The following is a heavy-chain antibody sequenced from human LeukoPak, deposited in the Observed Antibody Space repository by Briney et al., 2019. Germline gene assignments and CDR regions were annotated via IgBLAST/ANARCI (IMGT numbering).Heavy chain of an antibody. Sequence: ASVKVSFKASGSTFTSYGISWVRQAPGQGLEWMGWISAYNGNTNYAQKLQGRVTMTTDTSTSTAYMELRSLRSDDTAVYYCARGPDIVVDNWFDPWGQGTLVTVSS. CDR2: ISAYNGNT. J-gene: IGHJ5*02. V-gene: IGHV1-18*01. CDR3: ARGPDIVVDNWFDP. D-gene: IGHD2-2*01. CDR1: GSTFTSYG.